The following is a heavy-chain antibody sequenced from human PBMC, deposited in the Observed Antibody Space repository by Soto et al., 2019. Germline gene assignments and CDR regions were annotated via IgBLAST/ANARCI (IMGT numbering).Heavy chain of an antibody. J-gene: IGHJ5*02. CDR1: GGTFSGYA. Sequence: QVQLVQSGAEVKKPGSSVKVSCKASGGTFSGYAISWVRQAPGQGLEWMGEIIPMFGASNYAQKFQGRVTITADESTSTSYMKPSSLRSEVTPVYYCVRGSCTSTICYKEYAVDLWGQGTLVTVSS. D-gene: IGHD2-2*02. CDR3: VRGSCTSTICYKEYAVDL. V-gene: IGHV1-69*01. CDR2: IIPMFGAS.